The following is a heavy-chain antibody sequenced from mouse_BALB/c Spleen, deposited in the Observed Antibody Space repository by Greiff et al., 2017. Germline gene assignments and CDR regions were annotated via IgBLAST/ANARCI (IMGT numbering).Heavy chain of an antibody. V-gene: IGHV1-7*01. D-gene: IGHD1-1*02. CDR3: ARRGWFYAMDY. J-gene: IGHJ4*01. CDR2: INPSTGYT. Sequence: QVQLQQSGAELAKPGASVKMSCKASGYTFTSYWMHWVKQRPGQGLEWIGYINPSTGYTEYNQKFKDKATLTADKSSSTAYMQLSSLTSEDSAVYYCARRGWFYAMDYWGQGTSVTVSS. CDR1: GYTFTSYW.